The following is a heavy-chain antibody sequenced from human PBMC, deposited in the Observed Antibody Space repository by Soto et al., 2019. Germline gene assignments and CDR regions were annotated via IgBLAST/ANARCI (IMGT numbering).Heavy chain of an antibody. CDR1: GGSISSYY. J-gene: IGHJ1*01. CDR2: IYYSGST. V-gene: IGHV4-59*01. Sequence: SETLSFTCTVSGGSISSYYWSWIRQPPGKGLEWIGYIYYSGSTNYNPSLKSRVTISVDTSKNQFSLKLSSVTAADTAVYYCARGYCSSTSCQEYFQHWGQGTLVTVSS. CDR3: ARGYCSSTSCQEYFQH. D-gene: IGHD2-2*01.